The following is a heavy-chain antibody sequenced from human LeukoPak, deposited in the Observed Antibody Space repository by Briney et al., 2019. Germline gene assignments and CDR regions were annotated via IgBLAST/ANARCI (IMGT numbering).Heavy chain of an antibody. V-gene: IGHV3-23*01. CDR3: AKDVYWYFDL. CDR2: ISCSRGST. Sequence: PGGSLRLSCAASGFTFSSYAMSWVGQAQGKGLDLVSPISCSRGSTYYADSVKGRFTISRHNSKNTLYLQMNSLRAEDTAVYYCAKDVYWYFDLWGRGTLVTVSS. J-gene: IGHJ2*01. CDR1: GFTFSSYA.